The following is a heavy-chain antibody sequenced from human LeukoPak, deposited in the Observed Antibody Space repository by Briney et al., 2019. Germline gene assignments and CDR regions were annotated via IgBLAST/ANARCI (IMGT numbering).Heavy chain of an antibody. D-gene: IGHD3-16*01. Sequence: SSETLSLTCTVSGGSISTYYWTWIRQPPGKGLECIGYIYYSGSTNYNPSLKSRVTMSVDTSKNQFSLKLNSVTAADTAVYYCARDRLGLPVDYWGRGTLVTVSS. J-gene: IGHJ4*02. V-gene: IGHV4-59*01. CDR3: ARDRLGLPVDY. CDR2: IYYSGST. CDR1: GGSISTYY.